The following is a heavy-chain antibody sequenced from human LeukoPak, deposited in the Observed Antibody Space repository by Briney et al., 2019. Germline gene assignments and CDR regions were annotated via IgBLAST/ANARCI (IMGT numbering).Heavy chain of an antibody. CDR3: ARGLNYSNIRALDY. CDR2: INHSGST. J-gene: IGHJ4*02. CDR1: GGSFSGYY. Sequence: PSETLSLTCAVYGGSFSGYYWSWIRQPPGKGLEWIGEINHSGSTNYNPSLKSRVTISVDTSKNQFSLKLSSVTAADTAVYYCARGLNYSNIRALDYWGQGTLVTVSS. V-gene: IGHV4-34*01. D-gene: IGHD4-11*01.